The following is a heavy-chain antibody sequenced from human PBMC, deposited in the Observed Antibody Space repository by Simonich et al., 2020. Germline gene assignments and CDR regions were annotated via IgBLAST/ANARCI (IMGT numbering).Heavy chain of an antibody. D-gene: IGHD1-26*01. CDR2: IYYSGST. CDR1: GGSISSYY. V-gene: IGHV4-59*08. Sequence: QVQLQESGPGLVKPSETLSLICTVSGGSISSYYWSWIRQPPGKGLEWIGYIYYSGSTNYNPSLKSRVTISVDTSKNQFSLKLSSVTAADTAVYYCARSLGYYYYYYGMDVWGQGTTVTVSS. J-gene: IGHJ6*02. CDR3: ARSLGYYYYYYGMDV.